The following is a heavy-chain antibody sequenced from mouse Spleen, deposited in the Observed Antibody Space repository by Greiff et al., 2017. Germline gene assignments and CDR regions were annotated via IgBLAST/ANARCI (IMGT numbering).Heavy chain of an antibody. CDR3: ARGITTVVAFDY. CDR2: IYWDDDK. D-gene: IGHD1-1*01. CDR1: GFSLSTSGMG. V-gene: IGHV8-12*01. Sequence: QVTLKECGPGILQSSQTLSLTCSFSGFSLSTSGMGVSWIRQPSGKGLEWLAHIYWDDDKRYNPSLKSRLTISKDTSRNQVFLKITSVDTADTATYYCARGITTVVAFDYWGQGTTLTVSS. J-gene: IGHJ2*01.